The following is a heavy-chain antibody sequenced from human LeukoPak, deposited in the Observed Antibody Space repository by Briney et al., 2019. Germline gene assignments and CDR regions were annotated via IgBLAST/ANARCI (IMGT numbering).Heavy chain of an antibody. V-gene: IGHV1-2*04. CDR2: INPNSGGT. D-gene: IGHD1-26*01. CDR1: GYTFTGYY. Sequence: GASVKVSCKASGYTFTGYYMHWVRQAPGQGLEWMGWINPNSGGTNYAQKFQGWVTMTRDTSISTAYMELSRLTSDDTAVYYCATSGGGIVGATTTGDYFDYWGQGTLVTVSS. CDR3: ATSGGGIVGATTTGDYFDY. J-gene: IGHJ4*02.